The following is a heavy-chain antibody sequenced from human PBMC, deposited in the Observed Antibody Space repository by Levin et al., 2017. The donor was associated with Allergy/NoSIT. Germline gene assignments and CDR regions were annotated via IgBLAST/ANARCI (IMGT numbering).Heavy chain of an antibody. Sequence: SGGSLRLSCAASGFTFSSYAMSWVRQAPGKGLEWVSAISGSGGSTYYADSVKGRFTISRDNSKNTLYLQMNSLRAEDTAVYYCAKRTYIVVVPAAISPNWFDPWGQGTLVTVSS. CDR3: AKRTYIVVVPAAISPNWFDP. CDR1: GFTFSSYA. V-gene: IGHV3-23*01. J-gene: IGHJ5*02. CDR2: ISGSGGST. D-gene: IGHD2-2*01.